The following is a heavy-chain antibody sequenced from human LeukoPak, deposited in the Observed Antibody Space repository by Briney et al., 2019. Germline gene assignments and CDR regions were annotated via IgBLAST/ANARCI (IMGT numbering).Heavy chain of an antibody. Sequence: PGGSLRLSCEASGFTVSSNYMSWVRQAPGKGLEWVSVVYSGGSTYYADSVKGRFTISRDNSRNTLYLQMNSLRDEDTAVYYCARDCRRWNGVFDVWGQGTTVTVSS. V-gene: IGHV3-66*01. D-gene: IGHD1-1*01. CDR1: GFTVSSNY. CDR3: ARDCRRWNGVFDV. J-gene: IGHJ3*01. CDR2: VYSGGST.